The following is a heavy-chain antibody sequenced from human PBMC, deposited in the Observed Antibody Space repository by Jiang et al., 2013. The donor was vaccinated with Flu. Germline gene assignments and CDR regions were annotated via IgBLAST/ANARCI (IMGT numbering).Heavy chain of an antibody. V-gene: IGHV1-69-2*01. J-gene: IGHJ3*02. CDR2: VDPEDGET. CDR3: VTSASFGSTGTKETDAFDI. Sequence: EVKKPGATVKISCKVSGYTFTDYYMHWVQQAPGKGLEWMGLVDPEDGETIYAEKFQGRVTITADTSSDTAYMELSSLRSEDTAVYYCVTSASFGSTGTKETDAFDIWGQGTMVTVSS. D-gene: IGHD1-1*01. CDR1: GYTFTDYY.